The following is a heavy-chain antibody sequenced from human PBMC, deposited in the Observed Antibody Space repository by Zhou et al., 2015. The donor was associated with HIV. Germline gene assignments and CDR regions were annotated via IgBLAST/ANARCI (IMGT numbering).Heavy chain of an antibody. D-gene: IGHD3-10*01. CDR2: ISWNSGSI. J-gene: IGHJ6*02. Sequence: EVQLVESGGGLVQPGRSLRLSCAASGFTFDDYAMHWVRQAPGKGLEWVSGISWNSGSIGYADSVKGRFTISRDNAKNSLYLQMNSLRAEDTALYYCLKDYYYGSGSFYGMDVWGQGP. V-gene: IGHV3-9*01. CDR3: LKDYYYGSGSFYGMDV. CDR1: GFTFDDYA.